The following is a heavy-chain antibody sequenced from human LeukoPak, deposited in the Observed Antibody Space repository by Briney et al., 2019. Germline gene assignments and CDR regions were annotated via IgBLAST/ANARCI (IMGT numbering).Heavy chain of an antibody. CDR1: GFTFSDYY. V-gene: IGHV3-11*01. CDR2: ISSSGSTI. CDR3: AREATYYYDSSGYFDY. J-gene: IGHJ4*02. D-gene: IGHD3-22*01. Sequence: PGGSLRLSCAASGFTFSDYYMSWIRQAPGKGLEWVSYISSSGSTIYYADSVKGRFTISRDNAKNSLYLQMNSLRAEDTAVYYCAREATYYYDSSGYFDYWGQGTLVTVSS.